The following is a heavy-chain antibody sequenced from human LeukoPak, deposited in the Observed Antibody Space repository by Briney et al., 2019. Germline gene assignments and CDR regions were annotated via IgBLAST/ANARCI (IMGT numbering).Heavy chain of an antibody. J-gene: IGHJ3*01. CDR2: LHTTGGT. CDR3: ARYRYSGYDDAFDV. D-gene: IGHD5-12*01. CDR1: GASISSGNYY. V-gene: IGHV4-61*02. Sequence: SETLSLTCIVSGASISSGNYYWTWIRQPAGKGLEWIGRLHTTGGTNYNPSFKSRLSISGDTSKNQFSLQLSSVTAADTAVYYCARYRYSGYDDAFDVWGQGTMVTVSS.